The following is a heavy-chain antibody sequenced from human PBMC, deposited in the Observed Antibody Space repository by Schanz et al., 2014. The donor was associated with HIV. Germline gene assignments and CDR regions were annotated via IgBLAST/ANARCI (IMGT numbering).Heavy chain of an antibody. CDR1: GFTFSSLG. CDR3: TTVRSGWFLGVFDI. CDR2: TRNKASSYST. Sequence: EVQLLESGGGLVQPGGSLRLSCAASGFTFSSLGMSWVRQAPGKGLEWVGRTRNKASSYSTEYAASVKGRFIVSRDDSKNLVYLQMNSLKTEDTAVYYCTTVRSGWFLGVFDIWGQGTMVTVSS. J-gene: IGHJ3*02. V-gene: IGHV3-72*01. D-gene: IGHD6-19*01.